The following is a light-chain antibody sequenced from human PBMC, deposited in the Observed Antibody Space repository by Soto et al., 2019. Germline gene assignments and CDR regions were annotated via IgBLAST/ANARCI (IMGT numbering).Light chain of an antibody. V-gene: IGKV3-20*01. CDR1: QSVGGTF. CDR2: GAS. J-gene: IGKJ1*01. CDR3: QQYDSYSRT. Sequence: EIVLTQSPGTLSLSPGEGATLSCRASQSVGGTFLAWYQQKGGQAPRLLIHGASNRATGIPDRFSGSGSGTDFTLTISRLEPDDFATYFCQQYDSYSRTFGQGTRVELK.